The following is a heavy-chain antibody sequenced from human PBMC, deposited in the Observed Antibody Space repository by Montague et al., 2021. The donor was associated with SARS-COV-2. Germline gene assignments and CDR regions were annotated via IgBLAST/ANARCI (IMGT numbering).Heavy chain of an antibody. CDR3: ARAQSGWSGVINAFDI. V-gene: IGHV4-31*03. Sequence: TLSLTCTVSGGSISSGGYYWSWIRQHPGKGLEWIGYIYYSGSTYYNPSLKSRVTISADTSKNQFSLKLSFVTAADTAVYYCARAQSGWSGVINAFDIWGQGTMVAVSS. J-gene: IGHJ3*02. CDR1: GGSISSGGYY. CDR2: IYYSGST. D-gene: IGHD3-10*01.